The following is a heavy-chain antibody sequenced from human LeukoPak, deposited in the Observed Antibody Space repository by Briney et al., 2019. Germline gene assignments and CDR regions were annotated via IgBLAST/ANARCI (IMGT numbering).Heavy chain of an antibody. V-gene: IGHV3-23*01. D-gene: IGHD6-13*01. CDR3: AKGSRQQLVTRFDN. Sequence: PGGSLRLSCAASGFTFSTYAMSWVRRSPGKGVEGVSDIRRMGGSTYYADSVKGRFTVYRDTVKNTLYLQMRGLIFVDTAVNCCAKGSRQQLVTRFDNWGQGTLVTVSS. J-gene: IGHJ4*02. CDR2: IRRMGGST. CDR1: GFTFSTYA.